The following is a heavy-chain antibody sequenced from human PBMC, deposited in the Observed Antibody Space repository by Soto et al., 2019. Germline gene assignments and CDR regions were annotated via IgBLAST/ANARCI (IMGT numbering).Heavy chain of an antibody. CDR1: GGTFSSNA. Sequence: QVQLVQSGAEVKKPGSSVKVTCKASGGTFSSNAISWVRQAPGQGLEWMGGIIPIFGTAHYAQKFQGRVTITADESTSTASMELSSLKSEDTSVYYCATGGRGYSYAPRGYFEFWGQGTLVTVSS. V-gene: IGHV1-69*12. D-gene: IGHD5-18*01. J-gene: IGHJ4*02. CDR3: ATGGRGYSYAPRGYFEF. CDR2: IIPIFGTA.